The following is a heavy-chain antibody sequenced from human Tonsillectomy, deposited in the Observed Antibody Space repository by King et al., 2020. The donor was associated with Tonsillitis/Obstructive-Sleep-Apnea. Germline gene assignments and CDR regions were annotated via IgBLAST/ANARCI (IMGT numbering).Heavy chain of an antibody. CDR1: GGSISGNY. J-gene: IGHJ2*01. CDR2: IHDSGST. V-gene: IGHV4-59*01. CDR3: ARVAAPYWYFDL. D-gene: IGHD6-13*01. Sequence: QLQESGPGLVKPSETLSLTCAVSGGSISGNYWSWIRQPPGKGLEWIGHIHDSGSTNYDPSLKCRVAISVDTSKNQFSLKVTSVTAADTAVYYCARVAAPYWYFDLWGRGSLVTVSS.